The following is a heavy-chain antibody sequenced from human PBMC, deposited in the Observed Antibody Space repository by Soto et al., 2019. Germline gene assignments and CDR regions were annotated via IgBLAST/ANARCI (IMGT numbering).Heavy chain of an antibody. CDR1: GFTFSSNW. CDR2: ISGDGSEK. V-gene: IGHV3-7*05. CDR3: AKPSVVHNWNDYFDY. J-gene: IGHJ4*02. D-gene: IGHD1-1*01. Sequence: PGGSLRLSCVGSGFTFSSNWMTWVRQAPGKGLEWVGNISGDGSEKNYVDSVKGRFTISRDNAKNTLYLQMNSLRAEDTAVYYCAKPSVVHNWNDYFDYWGQGTLVTVSS.